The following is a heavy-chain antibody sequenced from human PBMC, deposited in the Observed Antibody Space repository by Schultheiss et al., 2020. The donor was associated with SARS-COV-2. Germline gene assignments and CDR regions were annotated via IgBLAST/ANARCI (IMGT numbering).Heavy chain of an antibody. CDR1: GFTFSSYG. Sequence: GGSLRLSCAASGFTFSSYGMHWVRQAPGKGLEWVAVISYDGSNKYYADSVKGRFTISRDNSKNTLYLQMNSLRAEDTAVYYCAKDGGTSTVTDAFDIWGQGTMVTVSS. J-gene: IGHJ3*02. V-gene: IGHV3-30*18. CDR2: ISYDGSNK. D-gene: IGHD4-17*01. CDR3: AKDGGTSTVTDAFDI.